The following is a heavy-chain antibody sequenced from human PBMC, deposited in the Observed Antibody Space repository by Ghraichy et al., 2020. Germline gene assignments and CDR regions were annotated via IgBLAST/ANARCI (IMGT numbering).Heavy chain of an antibody. V-gene: IGHV1-18*01. Sequence: ASVKVSCKASGYTFTSYGVSWVRQAPGQRPEWMGWISGYNGNTNYAQKLQGRVTMTTDPSTSTAYMELRSLRSDDTAGYYCARDRYWTNGVCATYYGMDVWGQGTTVTVSS. CDR3: ARDRYWTNGVCATYYGMDV. CDR1: GYTFTSYG. CDR2: ISGYNGNT. J-gene: IGHJ6*02. D-gene: IGHD2-8*01.